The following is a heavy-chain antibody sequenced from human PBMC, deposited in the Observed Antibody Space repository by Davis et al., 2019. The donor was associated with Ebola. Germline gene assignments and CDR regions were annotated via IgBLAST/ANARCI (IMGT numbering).Heavy chain of an antibody. CDR3: AGTMVQGVISFDWFDP. J-gene: IGHJ5*02. V-gene: IGHV4-59*01. Sequence: GSLRLSCTVSGGSISSYYWSWIRQPPGKGLEWIGYIYYSGSTNYNPSLKSRVTISVDTSKNQFSLKLSSVTAADTAVYYCAGTMVQGVISFDWFDPWGQGTLVTVSS. D-gene: IGHD3-10*01. CDR1: GGSISSYY. CDR2: IYYSGST.